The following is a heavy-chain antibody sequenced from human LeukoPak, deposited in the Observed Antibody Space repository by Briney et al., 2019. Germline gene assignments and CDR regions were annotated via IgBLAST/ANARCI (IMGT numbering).Heavy chain of an antibody. D-gene: IGHD2-21*02. CDR2: MYTGGGR. V-gene: IGHV3-66*01. J-gene: IGHJ4*02. CDR1: GFSVSNYY. CDR3: TRGQSYCGADCYSD. Sequence: QPGGSLRISCAASGFSVSNYYMSWVRQPPGKGLEWVSVMYTGGGRYYGDSVKGRFTISRDNSKNTVFLQMNSLRVEDTALYYCTRGQSYCGADCYSDWGQGTLVTVSS.